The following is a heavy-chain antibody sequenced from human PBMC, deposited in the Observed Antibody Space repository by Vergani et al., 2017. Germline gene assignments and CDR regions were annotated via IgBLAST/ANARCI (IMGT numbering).Heavy chain of an antibody. Sequence: EVKLVESGGGLVRPGGSLRLSCAGNGFIFDSNGMSWVRQVPGKGLEWVSGINWNGDNTGYADSVKGRFTISRDNAKNSLYLQMNSLRVEDTALNYCAREASSGFYDYFDYWGQGTLVTVSS. CDR3: AREASSGFYDYFDY. CDR2: INWNGDNT. V-gene: IGHV3-20*04. J-gene: IGHJ4*02. D-gene: IGHD6-19*01. CDR1: GFIFDSNG.